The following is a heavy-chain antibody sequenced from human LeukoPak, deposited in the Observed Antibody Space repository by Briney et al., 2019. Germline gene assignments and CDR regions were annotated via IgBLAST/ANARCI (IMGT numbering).Heavy chain of an antibody. D-gene: IGHD5-24*01. CDR1: GFTFSSHW. J-gene: IGHJ5*02. V-gene: IGHV3-7*01. Sequence: PGGSLRLSCAASGFTFSSHWMSWVRQAPGKGLEWVADINQDGSEKYYVDSVRGRFTISRDNAKNSLHLQMNSLRVEDTAVYYCVRDAGSRDWFDPWGQGILVTVSS. CDR3: VRDAGSRDWFDP. CDR2: INQDGSEK.